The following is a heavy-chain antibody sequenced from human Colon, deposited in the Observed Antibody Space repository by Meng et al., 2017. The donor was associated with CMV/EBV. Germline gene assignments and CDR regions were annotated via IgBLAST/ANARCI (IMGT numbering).Heavy chain of an antibody. J-gene: IGHJ4*02. Sequence: GESLKISCAASGFTFDDYGMSWVRQAPGKGLEWVSGINWNGGSTGYADSVKGRFTISRDNAKNSLYLQMNSLRAEDTALYYCARDGNSGHVYYFDYWGQGTLVTVSS. V-gene: IGHV3-20*04. D-gene: IGHD5-12*01. CDR2: INWNGGST. CDR1: GFTFDDYG. CDR3: ARDGNSGHVYYFDY.